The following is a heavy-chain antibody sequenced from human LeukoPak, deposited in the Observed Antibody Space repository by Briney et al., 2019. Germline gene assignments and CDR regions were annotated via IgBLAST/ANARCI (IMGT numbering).Heavy chain of an antibody. CDR2: IYHSGST. D-gene: IGHD2-15*01. J-gene: IGHJ4*02. Sequence: SEALSLTCAVSGYSISSDYYWGWIRQPPGKGLEWIGSIYHSGSTYYNPSLKSRVTISVDTSKNQFSLKLSSVTAADTAVYYCARSHCSGDSCNSNPTHFDYWGQGILVTVSS. CDR3: ARSHCSGDSCNSNPTHFDY. V-gene: IGHV4-38-2*01. CDR1: GYSISSDYY.